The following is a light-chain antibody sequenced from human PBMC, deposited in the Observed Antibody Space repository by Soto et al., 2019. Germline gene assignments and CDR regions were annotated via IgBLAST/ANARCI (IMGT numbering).Light chain of an antibody. CDR3: QQSFSAPWT. V-gene: IGKV1-39*01. CDR2: AAS. J-gene: IGKJ1*01. CDR1: QSISGY. Sequence: DIQMTQSPSSLSASVGDRVTITCRASQSISGYVNWYQQKPGKAPKLLIYAASSLQSGVPSRFSGSGSGTDFTLTLGSLQPEDIATYYCQQSFSAPWTFGQGTKVAIK.